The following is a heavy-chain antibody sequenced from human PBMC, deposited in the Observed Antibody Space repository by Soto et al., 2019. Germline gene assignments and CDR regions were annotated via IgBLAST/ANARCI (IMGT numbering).Heavy chain of an antibody. D-gene: IGHD3-10*01. V-gene: IGHV3-9*01. Sequence: EVQLVQSGGGLAHPGGSLRLSCEASGFIFEDYDMHWVRQPPGKGLQWVSGISWNSGDKDYGDSVKGRFTISRDESQNTLYLQMNNLRAEDTAVYYCARSMMVRGVLFDLWGRGSLVSVSS. J-gene: IGHJ4*02. CDR3: ARSMMVRGVLFDL. CDR1: GFIFEDYD. CDR2: ISWNSGDK.